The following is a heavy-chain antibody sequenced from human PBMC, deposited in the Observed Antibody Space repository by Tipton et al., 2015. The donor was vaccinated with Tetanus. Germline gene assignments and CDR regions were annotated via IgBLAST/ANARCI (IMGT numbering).Heavy chain of an antibody. CDR2: IYQTDST. CDR3: VRGRGLGAYSYGFEY. Sequence: LRLSCTVSGGLITTGGYSWGWIRQLPGQGLEWLGYIYQTDSTYYNPSVRSRLTLSLQRSKNQFSLKLTSVTAADTAVYYCVRGRGLGAYSYGFEYWGQGALVTVSS. V-gene: IGHV4-30-2*01. J-gene: IGHJ4*02. D-gene: IGHD5-18*01. CDR1: GGLITTGGYS.